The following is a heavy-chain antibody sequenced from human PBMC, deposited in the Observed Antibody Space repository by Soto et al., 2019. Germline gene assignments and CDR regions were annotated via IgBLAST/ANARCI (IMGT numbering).Heavy chain of an antibody. J-gene: IGHJ4*02. CDR3: AKGEAVAGTEFDY. D-gene: IGHD6-13*01. CDR1: GFTFSSYA. Sequence: GGSLRLSCAASGFTFSSYAMSWVRQAPGKGLEWVSTISGGGDNTYYADSVKGRFTISRDNSKNTLFLQMNSLRGEDTAIYYCAKGEAVAGTEFDYWGQGALVTVS. V-gene: IGHV3-23*01. CDR2: ISGGGDNT.